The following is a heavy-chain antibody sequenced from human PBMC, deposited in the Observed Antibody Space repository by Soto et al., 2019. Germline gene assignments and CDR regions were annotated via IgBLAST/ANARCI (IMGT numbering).Heavy chain of an antibody. D-gene: IGHD6-19*01. CDR3: ARGGGIAVAGTHLDY. V-gene: IGHV3-23*01. CDR2: IGGSGAGT. Sequence: EVQLLESGGGLVQPGGSVRLSCAASGFTFSSYAMSWVRQAPGQGLEWDAGIGGSGAGTNYADSVKGRFTISRDNSKNALYLQMSSLKAEDTAVYYCARGGGIAVAGTHLDYWGQGTLVTVSS. CDR1: GFTFSSYA. J-gene: IGHJ4*02.